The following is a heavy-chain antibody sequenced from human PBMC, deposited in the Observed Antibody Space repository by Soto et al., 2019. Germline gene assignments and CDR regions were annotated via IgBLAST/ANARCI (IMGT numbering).Heavy chain of an antibody. CDR1: GYTFTGYY. D-gene: IGHD2-8*01. Sequence: GASVKVSCKASGYTFTGYYMHWVRQAPGQGREWMGWINPNSGGTNYAQKFQGWVTMTRDTSISTAYMELSRLRSDDTAVYYCARDPRYCTNGVCYIAYGMDVWGQGXTVTVSS. J-gene: IGHJ6*02. CDR2: INPNSGGT. CDR3: ARDPRYCTNGVCYIAYGMDV. V-gene: IGHV1-2*04.